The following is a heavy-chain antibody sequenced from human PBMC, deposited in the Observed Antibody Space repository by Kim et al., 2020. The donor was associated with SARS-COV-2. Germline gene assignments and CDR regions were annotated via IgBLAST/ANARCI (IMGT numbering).Heavy chain of an antibody. J-gene: IGHJ4*02. CDR3: ASRWIYVDY. Sequence: TWYADSVKGRFTISRDKSKNTVHLQMNSLRADDTAVYHCASRWIYVDYWGQGALVTVSS. V-gene: IGHV3-23*01. D-gene: IGHD5-12*01. CDR2: T.